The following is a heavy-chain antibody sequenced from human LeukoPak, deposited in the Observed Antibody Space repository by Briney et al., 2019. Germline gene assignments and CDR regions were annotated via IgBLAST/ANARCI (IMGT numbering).Heavy chain of an antibody. CDR2: ISTSSNDI. CDR3: ARDHPAAAPLDY. Sequence: GGSLRLSCAASGFTFSCCTMNWVRQAPGEGLEWLSSISTSSNDIYYADSVKGRFTISRDNAKNSLYLQMNSLRAEDTAVYYCARDHPAAAPLDYWGQGTLVTASS. V-gene: IGHV3-21*01. CDR1: GFTFSCCT. J-gene: IGHJ4*02. D-gene: IGHD6-13*01.